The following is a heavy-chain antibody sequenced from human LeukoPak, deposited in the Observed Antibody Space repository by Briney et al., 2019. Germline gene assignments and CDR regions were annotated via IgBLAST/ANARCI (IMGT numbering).Heavy chain of an antibody. V-gene: IGHV4-34*01. J-gene: IGHJ6*03. CDR3: ARVASSWYGYYYYMDV. CDR1: GGSFSGYY. CDR2: INHSGST. D-gene: IGHD6-13*01. Sequence: SETLSLTCAVYGGSFSGYYWSWIRQPPGKGLGWIGEINHSGSTNYNPSLKSRVTISVDTSKNQFSLKLSSVTAADTAVYYCARVASSWYGYYYYMDVWGKGTTVTISS.